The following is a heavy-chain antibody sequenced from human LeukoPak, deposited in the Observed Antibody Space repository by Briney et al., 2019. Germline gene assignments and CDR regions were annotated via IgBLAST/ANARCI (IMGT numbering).Heavy chain of an antibody. Sequence: PGGSLRLSCAASGFTFSSCGFNWVRQAPGKGLEWVSSIGPTGTDRYYADSVRGRFTISRDNAKNSMYLQMDSLRDEDTAVYYCATVTTGRHYGYWGQGTLLTVSS. D-gene: IGHD1-14*01. CDR3: ATVTTGRHYGY. J-gene: IGHJ4*02. CDR2: IGPTGTDR. V-gene: IGHV3-21*01. CDR1: GFTFSSCG.